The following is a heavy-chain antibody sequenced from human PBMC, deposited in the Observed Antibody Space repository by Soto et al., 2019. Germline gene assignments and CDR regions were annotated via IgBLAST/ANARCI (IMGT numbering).Heavy chain of an antibody. V-gene: IGHV3-23*01. J-gene: IGHJ4*02. D-gene: IGHD3-3*01. Sequence: GGSLRLSCAASGFTFSSCAMSWVRQAPGKGLEWVSTISGSGGSTYYADSVKGRFTISRDSSKNTLYLQMNSLRAEDTAVYYCAKCDITSYDFWSGYYTDFWGQGTLVTVSS. CDR1: GFTFSSCA. CDR2: ISGSGGST. CDR3: AKCDITSYDFWSGYYTDF.